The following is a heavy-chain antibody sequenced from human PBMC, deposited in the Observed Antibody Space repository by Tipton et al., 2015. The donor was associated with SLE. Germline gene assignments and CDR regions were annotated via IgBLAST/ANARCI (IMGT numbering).Heavy chain of an antibody. CDR3: ATDVWYYYYGMDV. D-gene: IGHD2-21*01. Sequence: TLSLTCAVYGGSFSGYYWSWIRQPPGKGLEWIGEINHSGSTNYNPSLKSRVTISVDTSKNQFSLKLSSVTAADTAVYYCATDVWYYYYGMDVWGRGTTVTVSS. J-gene: IGHJ6*02. V-gene: IGHV4-34*01. CDR2: INHSGST. CDR1: GGSFSGYY.